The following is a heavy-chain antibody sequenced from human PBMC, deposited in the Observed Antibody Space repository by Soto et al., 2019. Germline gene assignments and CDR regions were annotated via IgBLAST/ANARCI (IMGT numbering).Heavy chain of an antibody. CDR2: INPNSGGT. Sequence: ASVKVSCKASGYTFTGYYMHWVRQAPGQGLEWMGWINPNSGGTNYAQKFQGWVTMTRDTSISTAYMELSRLRSDDTAVYYCPRGQGKHYYYYMDVWGKGTTVTVSS. J-gene: IGHJ6*03. V-gene: IGHV1-2*04. CDR3: PRGQGKHYYYYMDV. CDR1: GYTFTGYY.